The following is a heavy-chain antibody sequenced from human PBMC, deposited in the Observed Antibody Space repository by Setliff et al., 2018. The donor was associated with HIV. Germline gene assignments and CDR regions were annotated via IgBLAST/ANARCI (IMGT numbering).Heavy chain of an antibody. D-gene: IGHD3-10*01. V-gene: IGHV3-23*01. J-gene: IGHJ6*03. CDR1: GFTFSTYA. CDR3: AKSRVVRGVIIGTRLGYYMDV. Sequence: GGSLRLSCAVSGFTFSTYAMSWVRQAPGKGLEWVSTISGSGGSTYYADSVKGRFTISRDNSKNTLYLQMNSLRAEDTAVYYCAKSRVVRGVIIGTRLGYYMDVWGKGTTVTVSS. CDR2: ISGSGGST.